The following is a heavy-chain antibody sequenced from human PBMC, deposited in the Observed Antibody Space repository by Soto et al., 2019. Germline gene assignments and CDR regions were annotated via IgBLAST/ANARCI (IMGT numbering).Heavy chain of an antibody. CDR3: ARGGAYYVFWSGYYGSDYYYYGMDV. CDR2: IYYSGST. CDR1: CGSISSVGYY. V-gene: IGHV4-31*03. D-gene: IGHD3-3*01. J-gene: IGHJ6*02. Sequence: SETLSLTCTVSCGSISSVGYYWSWIRQHPGKGLEWIGYIYYSGSTYYNPSLKSRVTISVDTSKNQFSLKLSSVTAADTAVYYCARGGAYYVFWSGYYGSDYYYYGMDVWGQGTTVTVSS.